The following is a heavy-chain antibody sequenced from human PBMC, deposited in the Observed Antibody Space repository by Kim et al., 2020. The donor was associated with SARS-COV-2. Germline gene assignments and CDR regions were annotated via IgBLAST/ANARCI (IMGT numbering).Heavy chain of an antibody. CDR1: GGTFSSYA. V-gene: IGHV1-69*13. J-gene: IGHJ6*02. D-gene: IGHD1-26*01. Sequence: SVKVSCKASGGTFSSYAISWVRQAPGQGLEWMGGIIPIFGTANYAQKFQGRVTITADESTSTAYMELSSLRSEDTAVYYCASSGSYHYYYGMDVWGQGTTVTVSS. CDR2: IIPIFGTA. CDR3: ASSGSYHYYYGMDV.